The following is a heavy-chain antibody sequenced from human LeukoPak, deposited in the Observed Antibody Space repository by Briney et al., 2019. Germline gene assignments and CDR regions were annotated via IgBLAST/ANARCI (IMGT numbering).Heavy chain of an antibody. CDR3: ASIAVAGSWDYFDY. V-gene: IGHV3-30*03. CDR2: ISYDGSNK. J-gene: IGHJ4*02. CDR1: GFTFSNYG. Sequence: GGSLRLSCAASGFTFSNYGMHWVRQAPGKGLEWVAVISYDGSNKYYADSVKGRFTISRDNSKNTLYLQMNSLRAEDTAVYYCASIAVAGSWDYFDYWGQGTLVTVSS. D-gene: IGHD6-19*01.